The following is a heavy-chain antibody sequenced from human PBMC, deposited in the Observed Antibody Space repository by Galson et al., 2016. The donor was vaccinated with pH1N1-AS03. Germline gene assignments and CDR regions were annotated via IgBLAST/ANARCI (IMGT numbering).Heavy chain of an antibody. D-gene: IGHD6-25*01. Sequence: SVKVSCKVSGYSLSDLSIHWVRQAPGRGLEWMGGFDLEEDEILYAQKFQGRVTMTEDTSTNTAYMEVSRLRSEDTAIYYCAKYSGSDEAFGIWGQGTMVTVSS. CDR3: AKYSGSDEAFGI. J-gene: IGHJ3*02. V-gene: IGHV1-24*01. CDR2: FDLEEDEI. CDR1: GYSLSDLS.